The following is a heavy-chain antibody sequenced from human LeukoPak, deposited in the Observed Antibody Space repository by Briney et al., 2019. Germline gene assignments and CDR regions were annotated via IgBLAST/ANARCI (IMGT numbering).Heavy chain of an antibody. D-gene: IGHD6-13*01. CDR2: IKQDGSEK. Sequence: GGSLRLSCAGSGFTFSSHWMSWVRQTPGKGLEWVANIKQDGSEKYYVDSVKGRFTISRDNAKNSLYLQMNSLTAEDTAVYYCARFAAVSTNFDYWGQGTLVTVSS. V-gene: IGHV3-7*01. CDR1: GFTFSSHW. J-gene: IGHJ4*02. CDR3: ARFAAVSTNFDY.